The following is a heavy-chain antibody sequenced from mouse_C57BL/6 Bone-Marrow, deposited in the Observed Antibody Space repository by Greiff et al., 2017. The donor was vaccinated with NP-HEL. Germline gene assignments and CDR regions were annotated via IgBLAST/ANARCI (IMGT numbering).Heavy chain of an antibody. V-gene: IGHV1-81*01. J-gene: IGHJ2*01. CDR3: ARSWWDERDY. CDR2: IYPRSGNT. Sequence: QVQLKESGAELARPGASVKLSCKASGYTFTSYGISWVKQRTGQGLEWIGEIYPRSGNTYYNEKFKGKATLTADKSSTTAYMELRSLTSEDSAVYFCARSWWDERDYWGQGTTLTVSS. D-gene: IGHD1-1*02. CDR1: GYTFTSYG.